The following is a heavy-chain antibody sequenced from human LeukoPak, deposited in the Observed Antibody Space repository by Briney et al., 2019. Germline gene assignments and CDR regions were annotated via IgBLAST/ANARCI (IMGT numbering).Heavy chain of an antibody. J-gene: IGHJ6*03. D-gene: IGHD3-10*01. V-gene: IGHV1-2*02. CDR2: INPNSGGT. CDR1: GYTFTGYY. Sequence: ASVKVSCKASGYTFTGYYMHWLRQAPGQGLEWMGWINPNSGGTNYAQKFQGRVTMTRDTSISTAYMELSRLRSDDTAVYYCARDHEPMGAYYYYMDVWGKGTTVTISS. CDR3: ARDHEPMGAYYYYMDV.